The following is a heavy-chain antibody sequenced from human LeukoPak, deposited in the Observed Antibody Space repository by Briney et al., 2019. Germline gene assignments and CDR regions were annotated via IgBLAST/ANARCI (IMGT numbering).Heavy chain of an antibody. Sequence: PGGSLRLSCAASGFTFSSYSMNWVRQAPGKGLEWVSYISSSSSTIYYADSVKGRFTISRDNSKNTLYLQMNSLRAEDTAVYYCAKARRVVIAMTYYYYMDVWGKGTTVTVSS. CDR2: ISSSSSTI. CDR1: GFTFSSYS. V-gene: IGHV3-48*01. D-gene: IGHD2-21*01. CDR3: AKARRVVIAMTYYYYMDV. J-gene: IGHJ6*03.